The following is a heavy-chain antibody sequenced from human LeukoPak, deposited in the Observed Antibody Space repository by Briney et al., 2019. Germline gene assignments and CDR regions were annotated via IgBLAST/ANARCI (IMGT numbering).Heavy chain of an antibody. CDR1: GYSFTSYW. Sequence: GESLQISCKGSGYSFTSYWIGWVRQMPGKGLEWMGIIYPGDSDTRYSPSFQGQVTISADKSISTAYLQWSSLKASDTAMYYCARHIGSAEGVDWFDPWGQGTLVTVSS. J-gene: IGHJ5*02. V-gene: IGHV5-51*01. CDR2: IYPGDSDT. CDR3: ARHIGSAEGVDWFDP. D-gene: IGHD2-2*01.